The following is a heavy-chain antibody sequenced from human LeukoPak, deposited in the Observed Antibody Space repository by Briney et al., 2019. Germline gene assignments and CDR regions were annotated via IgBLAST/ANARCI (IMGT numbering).Heavy chain of an antibody. Sequence: GASVKVSCKASGYTFAGYYMHWVRQAPGQGLEWMGWINPNSGGTNYAPKFQGRVTTTRDTSITTAYMELSSLTSDDTAVYYCARKGPNSSNWYYFDYWGQGTLVTVSP. CDR2: INPNSGGT. D-gene: IGHD6-13*01. V-gene: IGHV1-2*02. J-gene: IGHJ4*02. CDR3: ARKGPNSSNWYYFDY. CDR1: GYTFAGYY.